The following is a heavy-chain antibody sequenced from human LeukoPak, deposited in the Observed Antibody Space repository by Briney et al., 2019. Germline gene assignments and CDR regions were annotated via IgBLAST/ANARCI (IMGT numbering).Heavy chain of an antibody. CDR1: GGSFSGYY. CDR2: INHSGST. CDR3: ARDIRQLVGYYYYYYMDV. Sequence: KASETLSLTCAVYGGSFSGYYWSWIRQPPGKGLEWIGEINHSGSTNYNPSLKSRVTMSVDTSKNLLSLKLSSVTAADTAVYYCARDIRQLVGYYYYYYMDVWGKGTTVTISS. V-gene: IGHV4-34*01. J-gene: IGHJ6*03. D-gene: IGHD6-13*01.